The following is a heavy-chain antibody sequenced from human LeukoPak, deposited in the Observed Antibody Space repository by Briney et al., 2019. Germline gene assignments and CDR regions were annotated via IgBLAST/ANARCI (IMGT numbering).Heavy chain of an antibody. D-gene: IGHD4-23*01. CDR2: ISSSSTYI. CDR3: AGDYEGNLAFDI. Sequence: PGGSLRLSCATSGFSFSNCIMNWVRQAPGKGLEWVSSISSSSTYIYYADSLEGRFTISRDNVRNSLYLQMNSLRAEDTAVYYCAGDYEGNLAFDIWGQGTMVTVSS. CDR1: GFSFSNCI. V-gene: IGHV3-21*01. J-gene: IGHJ3*02.